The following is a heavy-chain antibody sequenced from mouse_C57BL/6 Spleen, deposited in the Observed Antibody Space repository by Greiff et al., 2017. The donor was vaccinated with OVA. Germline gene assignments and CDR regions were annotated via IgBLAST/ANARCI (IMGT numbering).Heavy chain of an antibody. Sequence: QVQLQQSGPELVKPGASVKISCKASGYAFSSSWMNWVKQRPGKGLEWIGRIYPGDGDPNYNGKFKGKATLTADKSSSTAYMQLSSLTSEDSAVYFCTYYYGSLDYWGQGTTLTVSS. CDR3: TYYYGSLDY. J-gene: IGHJ2*01. D-gene: IGHD1-1*01. V-gene: IGHV1-82*01. CDR2: IYPGDGDP. CDR1: GYAFSSSW.